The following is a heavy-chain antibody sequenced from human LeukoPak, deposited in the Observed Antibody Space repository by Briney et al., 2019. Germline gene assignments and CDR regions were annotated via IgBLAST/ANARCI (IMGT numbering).Heavy chain of an antibody. V-gene: IGHV3-23*01. Sequence: GGSLRLSCVVSGFSFSSYAMRWVRQAPGKGLEWVSSISAGGRTYYADSVKGRFTISRDNAKNSLYLQMNSLRAEDTAVYYCARLYYDILTAYRWLDIWGQGTMVTVSS. CDR3: ARLYYDILTAYRWLDI. D-gene: IGHD3-9*01. CDR2: ISAGGRT. CDR1: GFSFSSYA. J-gene: IGHJ3*02.